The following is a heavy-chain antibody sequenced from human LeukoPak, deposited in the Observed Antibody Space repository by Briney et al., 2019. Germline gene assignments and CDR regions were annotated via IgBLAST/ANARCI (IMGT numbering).Heavy chain of an antibody. CDR2: IYYSGST. J-gene: IGHJ4*02. V-gene: IGHV4-39*01. Sequence: PSETLSLTCTVSGGSISSSDYYWGWIRQPPGKGLEWIGSIYYSGSTYYNPSLKSRVTISVDTSKNQFSLKLSSVTAADTAVYYCARLPFYSRGSYNFDYWGQGTLVTVSS. D-gene: IGHD6-13*01. CDR3: ARLPFYSRGSYNFDY. CDR1: GGSISSSDYY.